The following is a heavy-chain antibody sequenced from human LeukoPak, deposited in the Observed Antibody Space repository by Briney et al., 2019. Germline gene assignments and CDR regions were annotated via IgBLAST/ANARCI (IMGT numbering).Heavy chain of an antibody. CDR3: ASIPREAAAGDY. D-gene: IGHD6-13*01. J-gene: IGHJ4*02. CDR1: GVSISSYY. V-gene: IGHV4-59*01. Sequence: PSETLSLTCTVSGVSISSYYWSWIRQPPGKGLEWIGYIYYSGSTNYNPSLKSRVTVSVDTSKNQFSLKLSSVTAADTAVYYCASIPREAAAGDYWGQGTLVTVSS. CDR2: IYYSGST.